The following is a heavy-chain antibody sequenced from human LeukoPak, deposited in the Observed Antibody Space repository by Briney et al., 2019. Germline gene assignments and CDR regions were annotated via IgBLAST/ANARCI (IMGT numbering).Heavy chain of an antibody. J-gene: IGHJ4*02. CDR3: ARQPPGYCSSTSCSHFDY. CDR1: GGSISSGGYY. Sequence: SETLSLTCTVSGGSISSGGYYWSWIRQHPGKGLEWIGYIYYSGSTYYNPPLKSRVTISVDTSKNQFSLKLSSVTAADTAVYYCARQPPGYCSSTSCSHFDYWGQGTLVTVSS. D-gene: IGHD2-2*01. CDR2: IYYSGST. V-gene: IGHV4-39*01.